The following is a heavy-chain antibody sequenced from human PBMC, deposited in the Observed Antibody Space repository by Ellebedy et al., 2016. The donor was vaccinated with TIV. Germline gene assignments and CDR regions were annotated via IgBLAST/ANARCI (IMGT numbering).Heavy chain of an antibody. Sequence: MPSETLSLTCTVSGDSISSSSYYWGWIRQPPGEGLQWIGNIYYSGSTYYNPSLKIRVTISVDTSKNQFSLRLTSVTAADTAVYYCARVLRDGSNGDYIDYWGQGTQVTASS. CDR3: ARVLRDGSNGDYIDY. J-gene: IGHJ4*02. CDR1: GDSISSSSYY. D-gene: IGHD3-3*01. V-gene: IGHV4-39*07. CDR2: IYYSGST.